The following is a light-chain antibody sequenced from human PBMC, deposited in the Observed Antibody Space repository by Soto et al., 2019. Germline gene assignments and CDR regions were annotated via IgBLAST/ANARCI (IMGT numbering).Light chain of an antibody. Sequence: QSALTQPPSVSGAPGQRVTISCTGNSSNIGAGYDVQWYQQLPGAAPRLLIFGNTNRPSGVPDRFSGSRSGTSASLAISGLQAEDEADYYCQSYDISLSVSVVFGGGTKVTVL. J-gene: IGLJ2*01. CDR2: GNT. V-gene: IGLV1-40*01. CDR3: QSYDISLSVSVV. CDR1: SSNIGAGYD.